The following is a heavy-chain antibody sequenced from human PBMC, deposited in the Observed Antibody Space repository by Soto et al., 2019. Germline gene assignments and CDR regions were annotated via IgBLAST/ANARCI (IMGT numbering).Heavy chain of an antibody. CDR1: GGTFSSYA. CDR3: ARDKGIAAAGTTGNWVNYYYGMDV. V-gene: IGHV1-69*13. J-gene: IGHJ6*02. CDR2: IIPIFGTA. D-gene: IGHD6-13*01. Sequence: SVKVSCKASGGTFSSYAISWVRQAPGQGLEWMGGIIPIFGTANYAQKFQGRATITADESTSTAYMELSSLRSEDTAVYYCARDKGIAAAGTTGNWVNYYYGMDVWGQGATVTVSS.